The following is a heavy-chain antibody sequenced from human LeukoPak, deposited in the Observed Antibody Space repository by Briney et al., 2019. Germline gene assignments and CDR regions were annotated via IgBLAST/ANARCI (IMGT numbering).Heavy chain of an antibody. J-gene: IGHJ4*02. CDR2: IFYSGST. Sequence: SETLSLTCTVSSGSISSYYWSWIRQPPGKGLEWIGYIFYSGSTNYNPSLKSRVTISVDTSKNQFSLGLSSVTAADTAVYYCARGPTRYYFDCWGQGTQVTVSS. D-gene: IGHD4-17*01. V-gene: IGHV4-59*01. CDR1: SGSISSYY. CDR3: ARGPTRYYFDC.